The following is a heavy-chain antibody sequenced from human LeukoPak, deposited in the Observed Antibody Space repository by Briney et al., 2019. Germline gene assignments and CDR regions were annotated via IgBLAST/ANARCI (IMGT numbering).Heavy chain of an antibody. CDR2: INSDGSST. J-gene: IGHJ4*02. CDR1: GFTFSSYW. V-gene: IGHV3-74*01. CDR3: ASWDDYGDYVAFDY. D-gene: IGHD4-17*01. Sequence: GGSLRLSCAASGFTFSSYWMHWVRQAPGKGLVWVSRINSDGSSTSHADSVKGRFTISRDNAKNSLYLHMDSPRAEDTAVYYCASWDDYGDYVAFDYWGQGTLVTVSS.